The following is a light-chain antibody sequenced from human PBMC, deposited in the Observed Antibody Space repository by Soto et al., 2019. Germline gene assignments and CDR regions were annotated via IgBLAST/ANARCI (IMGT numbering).Light chain of an antibody. J-gene: IGKJ2*01. Sequence: EIVLTQSPATLSLSPGERATLSCRASQSVSSYLAWYQQKPGQAPRLLIYDTFNRATAIPARFSGSGSGTDFTLTGGRLAPDDFAVYYCQQRTNWPYPFGEGTKLEIK. CDR3: QQRTNWPYP. CDR1: QSVSSY. V-gene: IGKV3-11*01. CDR2: DTF.